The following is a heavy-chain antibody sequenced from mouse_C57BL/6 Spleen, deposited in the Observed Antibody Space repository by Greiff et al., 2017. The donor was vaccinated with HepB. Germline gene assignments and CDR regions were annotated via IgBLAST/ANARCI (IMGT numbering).Heavy chain of an antibody. CDR1: GYSITSGYY. D-gene: IGHD4-1*01. Sequence: DVQLQESGPGLVKPSQSLSLTCSVTGYSITSGYYWNWIRQVPGNKLEWMGYISYDGSNNYNPSLKNRISITRDTSKNQFFLKLNSVTTEDTATYYCARELGSDYWGQGTSVTVSS. J-gene: IGHJ4*01. V-gene: IGHV3-6*01. CDR3: ARELGSDY. CDR2: ISYDGSN.